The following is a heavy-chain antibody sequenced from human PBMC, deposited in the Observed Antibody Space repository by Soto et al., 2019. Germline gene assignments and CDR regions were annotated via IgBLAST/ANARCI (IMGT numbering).Heavy chain of an antibody. CDR1: GYSFSTYW. J-gene: IGHJ4*02. V-gene: IGHV5-51*03. Sequence: EVQLVQSGAEVKKPGESLKISCKGSGYSFSTYWIGWLRQMPGKGLEWVGIIYPGDSDTRYSQSVQGQVTISADKSISTAYLQWSSLKASDNAMYYCARLAPHYDFWTGTLDYWGQGTLVIVSS. CDR2: IYPGDSDT. D-gene: IGHD3-3*01. CDR3: ARLAPHYDFWTGTLDY.